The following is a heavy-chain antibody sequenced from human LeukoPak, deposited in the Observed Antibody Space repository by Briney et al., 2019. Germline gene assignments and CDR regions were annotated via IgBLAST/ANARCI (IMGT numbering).Heavy chain of an antibody. CDR3: ARHYGDYAGFFDY. J-gene: IGHJ4*02. Sequence: PSETLSLTCAVYGGSFSGYYWSWIRQPPGKGLEWIGEINHSGSTNYNPSLKSRVTISVDTSKNQFSLKLSSVTAADTAVYYCARHYGDYAGFFDYWGQGTLVTVSS. D-gene: IGHD4-17*01. V-gene: IGHV4-34*01. CDR1: GGSFSGYY. CDR2: INHSGST.